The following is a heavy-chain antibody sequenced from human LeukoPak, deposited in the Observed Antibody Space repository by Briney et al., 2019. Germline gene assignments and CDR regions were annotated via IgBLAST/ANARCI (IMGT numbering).Heavy chain of an antibody. J-gene: IGHJ6*02. CDR2: ISDDGRNI. V-gene: IGHV3-30*04. CDR3: ARDKASNYYYYGMDV. Sequence: PGRSLRLSCAASGFTFSAYAMHWVRQTPGKGLQWLAVISDDGRNIHYADSVKGRFTISRDNSKTTLFLQMNSLRSEDTALYYCARDKASNYYYYGMDVWGQGTTVTVSS. CDR1: GFTFSAYA.